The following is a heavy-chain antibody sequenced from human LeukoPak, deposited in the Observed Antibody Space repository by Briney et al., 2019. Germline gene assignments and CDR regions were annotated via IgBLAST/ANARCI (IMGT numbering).Heavy chain of an antibody. J-gene: IGHJ4*02. V-gene: IGHV1-2*02. D-gene: IGHD4-23*01. CDR2: INPNSGGA. Sequence: ASVKVSCKASGYTFTGYYMHWVRQAPGQSLEWMGWINPNSGGANYAQKFQGRVTMTRDTSISTAYMELSRLRSDDTAVYYCAREVYGGNSGDWGQGTLVTVSS. CDR3: AREVYGGNSGD. CDR1: GYTFTGYY.